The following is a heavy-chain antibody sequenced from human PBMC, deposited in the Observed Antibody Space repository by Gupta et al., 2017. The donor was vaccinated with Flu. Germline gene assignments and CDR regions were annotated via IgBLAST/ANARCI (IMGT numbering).Heavy chain of an antibody. CDR2: IRSKAYGGTT. CDR1: GSTSGDYA. D-gene: IGHD6-13*01. J-gene: IGHJ6*03. V-gene: IGHV3-49*04. Sequence: EVQLVESGGGLVQPGRSLRLSCTASGSTSGDYALSWVRRAPGKGLEWLGFIRSKAYGGTTEYAASVKGRFTISRDDSKSIAYLQMNSLKTEDTAVYYCTRDYKNSSSWYSRYYYMDVWGKGTTVTVSS. CDR3: TRDYKNSSSWYSRYYYMDV.